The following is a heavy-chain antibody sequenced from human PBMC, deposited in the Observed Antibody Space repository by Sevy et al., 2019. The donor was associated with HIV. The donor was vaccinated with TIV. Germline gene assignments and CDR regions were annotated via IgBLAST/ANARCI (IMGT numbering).Heavy chain of an antibody. CDR1: GIAFSTYA. V-gene: IGHV3-23*01. D-gene: IGHD3-22*01. CDR2: ISASGYST. J-gene: IGHJ4*02. CDR3: AKDFSDVYYYDSSATVDY. Sequence: GGSLRLSCAASGIAFSTYAMFWVRQAPGKGLEWVSSISASGYSTYYADSVKGRLTLSRDNSRNTLDLQMNSLRADDTAVYDGAKDFSDVYYYDSSATVDYWGQGTLVTVSS.